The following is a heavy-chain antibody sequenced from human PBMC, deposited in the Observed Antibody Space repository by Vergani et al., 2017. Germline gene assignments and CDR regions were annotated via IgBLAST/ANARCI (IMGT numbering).Heavy chain of an antibody. V-gene: IGHV4-59*01. D-gene: IGHD2-2*01. CDR3: ARVGYCSSTSCYAPDNWFDP. J-gene: IGHJ5*02. CDR2: IYYSGST. CDR1: GGSISSYY. Sequence: QLQLQESGSGLVKPSETLSLTCTVSGGSISSYYWSWIRQPPGXGLEWIGYIYYSGSTNYNPSLKSRVTISVDTAKNQFSLKLSSVTAADTAVYYCARVGYCSSTSCYAPDNWFDPWGQGTLVTVSS.